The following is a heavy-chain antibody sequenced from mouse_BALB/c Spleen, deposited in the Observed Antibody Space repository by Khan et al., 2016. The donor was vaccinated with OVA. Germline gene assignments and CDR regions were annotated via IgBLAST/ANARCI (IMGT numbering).Heavy chain of an antibody. V-gene: IGHV3-2*02. D-gene: IGHD1-1*01. J-gene: IGHJ2*01. CDR2: ISYSGRT. CDR1: GYSITSDYA. CDR3: ARSVTITTVVATDFDY. Sequence: EVQLQESGPGLVKPSQSLSLTCTVTGYSITSDYAWNWIRQFPGNKLEWMGYISYSGRTSYNPSLKSRISITRDTSKTQFFLPFDSVTTEDTATYYCARSVTITTVVATDFDYWGQGTTLTVSS.